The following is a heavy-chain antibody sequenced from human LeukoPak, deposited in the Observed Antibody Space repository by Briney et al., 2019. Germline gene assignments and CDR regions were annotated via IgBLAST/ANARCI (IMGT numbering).Heavy chain of an antibody. J-gene: IGHJ3*01. D-gene: IGHD2-2*01. CDR1: GFTFSDYC. Sequence: NTGGSLRLSCAASGFTFSDYCMSWIRQAPGKGLEWVSYISSSGNTIYYADSVKGRFTISRDNAKNSVYLQMNSLGAEDTAVYYCARKGAPAVIPWGFDFWGQGTMVTVSS. CDR3: ARKGAPAVIPWGFDF. V-gene: IGHV3-11*01. CDR2: ISSSGNTI.